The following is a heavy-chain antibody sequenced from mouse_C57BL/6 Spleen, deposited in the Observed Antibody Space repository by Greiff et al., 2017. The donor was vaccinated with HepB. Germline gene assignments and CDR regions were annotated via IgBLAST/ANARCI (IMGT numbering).Heavy chain of an antibody. CDR1: GYTFTSYW. D-gene: IGHD1-1*01. CDR3: ARSITTGDY. Sequence: QVHVKQPGAELVRPGSSVKLSCKASGYTFTSYWMDWVKQRPGQGLEWIGNIYPSDSETHYNQKFKDKATLTVDKSSSTAYMQLSSLTSEDSAVYYCARSITTGDYWGQGTTLTVSS. CDR2: IYPSDSET. J-gene: IGHJ2*01. V-gene: IGHV1-61*01.